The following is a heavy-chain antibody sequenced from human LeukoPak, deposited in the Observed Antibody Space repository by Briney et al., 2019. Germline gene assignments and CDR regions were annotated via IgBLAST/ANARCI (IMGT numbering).Heavy chain of an antibody. CDR3: ARDPSVISAKGSAFDI. J-gene: IGHJ3*02. D-gene: IGHD4-11*01. CDR1: GGSISSGGYY. CDR2: IYYSGST. Sequence: SGTLSLTCTVSGGSISSGGYYWSWIRQHPGKGLEWIGYIYYSGSTYYNPSLKSRVTISVDTSKNQFSLKLSSVTAADTAVYYCARDPSVISAKGSAFDIWGQGTMVTVSS. V-gene: IGHV4-31*03.